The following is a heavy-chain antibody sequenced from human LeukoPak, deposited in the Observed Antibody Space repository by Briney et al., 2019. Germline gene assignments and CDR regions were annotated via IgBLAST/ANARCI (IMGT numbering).Heavy chain of an antibody. D-gene: IGHD6-13*01. CDR1: SGSISSGGYY. Sequence: PSQTLSLTCTVSSGSISSGGYYWSWIRQHPGKGLEWIGYIYYSGSTYYNPSLKSRVTISVDTSKNQFSLKLSSVTAADTAVYYCARSPHSSSWSYLDYWGQGTLVTVSS. J-gene: IGHJ4*02. CDR2: IYYSGST. V-gene: IGHV4-31*03. CDR3: ARSPHSSSWSYLDY.